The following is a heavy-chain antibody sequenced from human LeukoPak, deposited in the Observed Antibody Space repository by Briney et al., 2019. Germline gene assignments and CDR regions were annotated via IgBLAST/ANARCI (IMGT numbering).Heavy chain of an antibody. V-gene: IGHV4-59*01. CDR3: ARGIAVAVTPFDY. D-gene: IGHD6-13*01. J-gene: IGHJ4*02. CDR1: GGSISSYY. Sequence: NLSETLSLTCTVSGGSISSYYWSWIRQPPWKGLEWIGYIYYSGSTNYNPSLKSQVTISVDTSKNQFSLKLSSVTAADTAIYYCARGIAVAVTPFDYWGQGTLVTVSS. CDR2: IYYSGST.